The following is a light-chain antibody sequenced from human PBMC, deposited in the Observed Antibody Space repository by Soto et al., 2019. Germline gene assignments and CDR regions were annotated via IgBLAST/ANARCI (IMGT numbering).Light chain of an antibody. J-gene: IGLJ2*01. CDR1: SSDVGGYNY. CDR3: SSYAGSNNLV. Sequence: QCALTQPPSASGSPGQSVTISCTGTSSDVGGYNYVSWYQQHPGKAPKLMIYEVSKRPSGVPDRFSGSKSGKTASLTVSGLQAEDEADYYCSSYAGSNNLVFGGGTKLTVL. V-gene: IGLV2-8*01. CDR2: EVS.